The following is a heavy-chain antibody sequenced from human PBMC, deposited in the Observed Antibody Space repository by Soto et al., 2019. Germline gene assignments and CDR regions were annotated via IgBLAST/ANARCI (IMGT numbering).Heavy chain of an antibody. CDR2: ITGRGDIT. Sequence: EVQLLESGGGLVQPGGSLRLSCVASGFPLRNYAMSWVRQVPGKGLEWVSAITGRGDITFYVDSVKGRFTISRDDSENTLYLQMNSLRVEDTAIYYCARPPWGSTSWYVARWGQGTLVTVSS. D-gene: IGHD6-13*01. V-gene: IGHV3-23*01. J-gene: IGHJ4*02. CDR3: ARPPWGSTSWYVAR. CDR1: GFPLRNYA.